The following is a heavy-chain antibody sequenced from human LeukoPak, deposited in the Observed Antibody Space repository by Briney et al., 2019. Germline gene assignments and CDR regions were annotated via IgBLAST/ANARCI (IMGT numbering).Heavy chain of an antibody. CDR1: GFTFSSYG. J-gene: IGHJ6*02. CDR2: ISYDGSNK. D-gene: IGHD3-3*01. CDR3: AKDSRPILRFHYYYGMGV. V-gene: IGHV3-30*18. Sequence: GRSLRLSCAASGFTFSSYGMHWVRQAPGKGLEWVAVISYDGSNKYYADSVKGRLTISRDNSKNTLYLQMNSLRAEDTAVYYCAKDSRPILRFHYYYGMGVWGQGTTVTVSS.